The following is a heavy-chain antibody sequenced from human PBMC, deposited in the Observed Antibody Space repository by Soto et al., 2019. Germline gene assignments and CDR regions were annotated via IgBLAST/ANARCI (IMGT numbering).Heavy chain of an antibody. CDR1: GYTFTNYY. Sequence: QVQLVQSGAEVKKPGASVKLSCKASGYTFTNYYMHWVRQAPRQGLEWMGIINPSGGITSYAQKAQSTVTMTSDTSTSTVYMELRSLRSEDTAVYYCARGDGRGSSGFYYYYGMDVLGHGTTDTVSS. V-gene: IGHV1-46*01. CDR2: INPSGGIT. CDR3: ARGDGRGSSGFYYYYGMDV. D-gene: IGHD1-26*01. J-gene: IGHJ6*02.